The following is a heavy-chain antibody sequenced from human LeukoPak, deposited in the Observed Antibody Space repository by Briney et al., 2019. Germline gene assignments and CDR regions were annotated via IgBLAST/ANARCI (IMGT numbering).Heavy chain of an antibody. D-gene: IGHD1-1*01. Sequence: SETLSLTCTVSGGSISGSSYYWSWIRQPAGKGLEGIGRIYTGGTTNYNPSLKSRVTISVDTSKNQVSLKLSSVTAADTAVYYCAKEGWNDYYFDYWGQGTLVTVSS. CDR1: GGSISGSSYY. CDR3: AKEGWNDYYFDY. J-gene: IGHJ4*02. V-gene: IGHV4-61*02. CDR2: IYTGGTT.